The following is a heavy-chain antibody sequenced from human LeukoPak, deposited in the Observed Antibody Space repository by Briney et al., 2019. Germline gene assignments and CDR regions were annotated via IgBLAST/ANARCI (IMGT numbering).Heavy chain of an antibody. D-gene: IGHD1-26*01. V-gene: IGHV3-48*01. CDR1: GFTFSSYS. CDR3: ARGMGATTQSLFDQ. CDR2: ISSSSSTI. J-gene: IGHJ4*02. Sequence: PGGSLRLSCAASGFTFSSYSMNWVRQAPGKGLEWVSYISSSSSTIYYADSVKGRFTISRDNAKNSLYLQMNSLRAGDTAVYYCARGMGATTQSLFDQWGQGTLVTVSS.